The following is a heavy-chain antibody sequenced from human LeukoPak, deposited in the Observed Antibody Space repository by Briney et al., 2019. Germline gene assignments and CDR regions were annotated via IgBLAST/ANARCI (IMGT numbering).Heavy chain of an antibody. J-gene: IGHJ5*02. V-gene: IGHV4-39*02. CDR3: ARESHGGYRWFDP. CDR2: IYYSGST. CDR1: GGSISSSSYY. D-gene: IGHD5-12*01. Sequence: PSETLSLTCTVSGGSISSSSYYWGWIRQPPGKGLEWIGSIYYSGSTYYNPSLKSRVTISVDTSKNQFSLKLSSVTAADTAVYYCARESHGGYRWFDPWGQGTLVTVSS.